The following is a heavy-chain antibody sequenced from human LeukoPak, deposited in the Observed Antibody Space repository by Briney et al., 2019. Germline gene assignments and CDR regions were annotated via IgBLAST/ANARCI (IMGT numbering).Heavy chain of an antibody. CDR2: TYYRSKLYN. J-gene: IGHJ3*02. Sequence: SQTLSLTCAISGDSVSSNSAAWNWIGQSPSRGLEWLGRTYYRSKLYNDYAVSVKSRITINPDTSKNQFSLQLNSVTPEDTAVYYCARELLWFGELSGAFDIWGQGTMVTVSS. V-gene: IGHV6-1*01. CDR3: ARELLWFGELSGAFDI. CDR1: GDSVSSNSAA. D-gene: IGHD3-10*01.